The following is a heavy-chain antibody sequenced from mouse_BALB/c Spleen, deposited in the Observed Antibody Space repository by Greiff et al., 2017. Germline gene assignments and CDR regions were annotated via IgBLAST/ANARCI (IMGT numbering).Heavy chain of an antibody. Sequence: EVQLQQSGAELVKPGASVKLSCTASGFNIKDTYMHWVKQRPEQGLEWIGRIDPANGNTKYDPKFQGKATITADTSSNTAYLQLSSLTSEDTAVYYCARYYGSSYGMDYWGQGTSVTVSS. V-gene: IGHV14-3*02. CDR1: GFNIKDTY. CDR3: ARYYGSSYGMDY. CDR2: IDPANGNT. J-gene: IGHJ4*01. D-gene: IGHD1-1*01.